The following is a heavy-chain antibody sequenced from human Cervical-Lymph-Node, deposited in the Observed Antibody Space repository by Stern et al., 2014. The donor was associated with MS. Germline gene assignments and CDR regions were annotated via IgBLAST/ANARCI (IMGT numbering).Heavy chain of an antibody. D-gene: IGHD6-13*01. CDR3: TRRRNLGHSSSWDY. CDR1: GGSVTNYVFY. CDR2: IYHSGTA. Sequence: QLQLQESGPRLVKPSETLSLTCTVSGGSVTNYVFYWGWIRQSPRKGLEWIGNIYHSGTAYVNPSLSSRVTLSVDPSRQQFSLNLPSVTAADTAVYYCTRRRNLGHSSSWDYWAQGALVTVSS. V-gene: IGHV4-39*01. J-gene: IGHJ4*02.